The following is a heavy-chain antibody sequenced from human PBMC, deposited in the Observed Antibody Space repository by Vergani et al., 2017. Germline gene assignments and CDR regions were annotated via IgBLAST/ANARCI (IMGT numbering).Heavy chain of an antibody. J-gene: IGHJ6*02. CDR1: GGSISSYY. CDR3: ARYRIAARLYYYYGMDV. V-gene: IGHV4-59*12. D-gene: IGHD6-6*01. Sequence: QVQLQESGPGLVKPSETLSLTCTVSGGSISSYYWSWIRQPPGKGLEWIGYIYYSGSTYYNPSLKSRVTISVDTSKNQFSLKLSSVTAADTAVYYCARYRIAARLYYYYGMDVWGQGP. CDR2: IYYSGST.